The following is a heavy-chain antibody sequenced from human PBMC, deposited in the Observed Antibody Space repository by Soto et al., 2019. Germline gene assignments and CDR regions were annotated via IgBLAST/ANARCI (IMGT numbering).Heavy chain of an antibody. CDR1: GFTFSSYA. CDR3: AKVGEAWFGELLSLFDY. J-gene: IGHJ4*02. V-gene: IGHV3-23*01. Sequence: EVQLLESGGGLVQPGGSLRLSCAASGFTFSSYAMSWVRQAPGKGLEWVSAISGSGGSTYYADSVKGRFTISRDNSKNTLYLQMDILRAEDTAVYYCAKVGEAWFGELLSLFDYWGQGTLVTVSS. CDR2: ISGSGGST. D-gene: IGHD3-10*01.